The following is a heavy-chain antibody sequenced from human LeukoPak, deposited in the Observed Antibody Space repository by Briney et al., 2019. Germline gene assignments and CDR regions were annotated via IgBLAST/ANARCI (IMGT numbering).Heavy chain of an antibody. Sequence: SETLSLTCTVSGGSISSSAYRGWIRQPPGKGLEWIGSIYYSKNTYYNPSLKSRVTISADTSKNQFSLTLGSVSATDTAVYYCGYFDYWGQGTLVTVSS. CDR3: GYFDY. V-gene: IGHV4-39*01. CDR1: GGSISSSAY. CDR2: IYYSKNT. J-gene: IGHJ4*02.